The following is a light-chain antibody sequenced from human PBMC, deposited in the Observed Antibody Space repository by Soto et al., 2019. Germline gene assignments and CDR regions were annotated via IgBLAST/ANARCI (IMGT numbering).Light chain of an antibody. Sequence: QSVLTQPASVSGSPGQSITISCTGTASDVGGYNYVSWYQQHPGKAPKLMIHAVSNRPSGISSRFSGSKSGNTASLTISGLQSEDEADYFCCSYTSSTTYVFGTGIKVTVL. CDR3: CSYTSSTTYV. CDR2: AVS. J-gene: IGLJ1*01. CDR1: ASDVGGYNY. V-gene: IGLV2-14*01.